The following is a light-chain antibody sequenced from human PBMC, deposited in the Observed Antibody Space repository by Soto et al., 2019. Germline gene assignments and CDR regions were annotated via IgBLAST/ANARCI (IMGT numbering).Light chain of an antibody. V-gene: IGLV1-47*01. CDR1: RSNIGNNY. CDR3: EAWDDSLSGHV. J-gene: IGLJ1*01. Sequence: QSVLTQPPSASGTPGQTVTISCSGSRSNIGNNYVCWYQQLPGATPILLIYRNTQRPSGVPDRFSGSESGTAASLAISGLRSEDEADYFCEAWDDSLSGHVFGTGTKVTVL. CDR2: RNT.